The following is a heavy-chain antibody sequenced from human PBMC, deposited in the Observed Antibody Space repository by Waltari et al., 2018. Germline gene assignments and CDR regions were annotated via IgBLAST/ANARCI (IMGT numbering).Heavy chain of an antibody. Sequence: QLQLQESGPGLVKPSETLSLTCFVSGDSMNSRSYSWGWIRQSPGRGLEWVGQMYITGLSGDNPSIRSRVSISIDRSKSQFSLTLTSLTAADTAVYHCARLDPNGFDDSWGQGTLVTVST. V-gene: IGHV4-39*01. J-gene: IGHJ4*02. D-gene: IGHD2-8*01. CDR3: ARLDPNGFDDS. CDR1: GDSMNSRSYS. CDR2: MYITGLS.